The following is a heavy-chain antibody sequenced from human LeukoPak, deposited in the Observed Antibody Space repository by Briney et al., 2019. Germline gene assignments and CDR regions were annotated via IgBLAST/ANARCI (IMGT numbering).Heavy chain of an antibody. Sequence: NPGESLQISCKGSGSSFTSYWIGWVRQLPGKGLEWMGIIYPGDSDTRYSPSFQGQVTISADKSISTAYLQWSSLKASDTAMYYCARILRGINWFDPWGQGTLVTVSS. CDR1: GSSFTSYW. V-gene: IGHV5-51*01. CDR3: ARILRGINWFDP. D-gene: IGHD6-13*01. CDR2: IYPGDSDT. J-gene: IGHJ5*02.